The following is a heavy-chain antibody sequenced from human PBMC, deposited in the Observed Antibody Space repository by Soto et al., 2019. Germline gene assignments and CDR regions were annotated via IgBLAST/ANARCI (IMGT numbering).Heavy chain of an antibody. J-gene: IGHJ4*02. D-gene: IGHD1-20*01. CDR1: GFTFTISA. CDR3: AILTGPTNPFDS. CDR2: IVVGSGNT. Sequence: ASVKVSCKASGFTFTISAVQWVRQARGQRLEWIGWIVVGSGNTNYAQKFQERVTITRDMSTSTAYMELSSLRSEDTAVYFCAILTGPTNPFDSWGQGTLVTVS. V-gene: IGHV1-58*01.